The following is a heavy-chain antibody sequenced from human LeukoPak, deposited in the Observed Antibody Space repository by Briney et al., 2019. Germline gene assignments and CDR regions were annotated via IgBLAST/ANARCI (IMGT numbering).Heavy chain of an antibody. CDR2: ISGDASVS. CDR1: GVTFRFYA. V-gene: IGHV3-23*01. CDR3: AKAYSSSLYGDAFHI. D-gene: IGHD6-13*01. J-gene: IGHJ3*02. Sequence: GGSLRLSCAGSGVTFRFYAMTWVRQAPGKGLEWVSGISGDASVSKDADSVRGRCNISRDNSKNTLYLQLNSPRVEDTAIYYCAKAYSSSLYGDAFHIWGQGTMVTVSP.